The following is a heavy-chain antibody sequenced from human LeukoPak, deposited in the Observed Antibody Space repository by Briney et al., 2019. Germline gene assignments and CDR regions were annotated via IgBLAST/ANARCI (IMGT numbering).Heavy chain of an antibody. D-gene: IGHD3-22*01. Sequence: PSETLSLTCTASGGSISSYYWSWIRQPPGKGLEWIGYIYYSGSTNYNPSLKSRVTISVDTSKNQFSLKLSSVTAADTAVYYCARVSDDSSGYIFDYWGQGTLVTVSS. V-gene: IGHV4-59*01. CDR1: GGSISSYY. J-gene: IGHJ4*02. CDR3: ARVSDDSSGYIFDY. CDR2: IYYSGST.